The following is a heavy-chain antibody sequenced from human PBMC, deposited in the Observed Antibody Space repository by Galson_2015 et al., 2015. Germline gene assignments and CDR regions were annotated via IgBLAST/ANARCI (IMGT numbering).Heavy chain of an antibody. Sequence: SVKVSCKASGGTFSSYAISWVRQAPGQGLEWMGGIIPIFGTANYAQKFQGRVTITADESTSTAYMELSSLRSEDTAVYYCARDQAGGYDYVSGGGFDYWGQGTLVTVSS. CDR3: ARDQAGGYDYVSGGGFDY. J-gene: IGHJ4*02. D-gene: IGHD5-12*01. V-gene: IGHV1-69*13. CDR1: GGTFSSYA. CDR2: IIPIFGTA.